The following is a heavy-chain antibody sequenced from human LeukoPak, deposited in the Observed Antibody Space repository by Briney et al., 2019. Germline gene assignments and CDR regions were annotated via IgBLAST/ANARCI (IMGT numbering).Heavy chain of an antibody. CDR2: ANPDSGGI. Sequence: ASVKVSCKASGYKFTDNYIHWVRQAPGQGLEWMGRANPDSGGINYAQKFQGRVTMTRDTSINTAFVELRRLRSDDTATYYCARAQNYHDRSGYSDDTFDVWGHGTMITVSS. V-gene: IGHV1-2*06. J-gene: IGHJ3*01. CDR1: GYKFTDNY. D-gene: IGHD3-22*01. CDR3: ARAQNYHDRSGYSDDTFDV.